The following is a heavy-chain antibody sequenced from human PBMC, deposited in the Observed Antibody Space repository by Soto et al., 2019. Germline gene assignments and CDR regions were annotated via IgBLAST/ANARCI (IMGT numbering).Heavy chain of an antibody. D-gene: IGHD4-17*01. V-gene: IGHV1-2*02. J-gene: IGHJ4*02. CDR2: INPNSGGT. CDR3: ARMGMTTVVTHGLDY. Sequence: GASVKVSCKASGYTFTGYYMHWVRQAPGQGLGWMGWINPNSGGTNYAQKFQGRVTMTRDTSISTAYMELSRLRSDDTAVYYCARMGMTTVVTHGLDYWGQGTLVTVSS. CDR1: GYTFTGYY.